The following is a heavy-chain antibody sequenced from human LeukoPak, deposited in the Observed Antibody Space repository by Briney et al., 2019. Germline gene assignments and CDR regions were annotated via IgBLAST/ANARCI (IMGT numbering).Heavy chain of an antibody. J-gene: IGHJ5*02. D-gene: IGHD2-21*02. Sequence: GASVKVSCKASGDTFSSYTISWVRQAPGQGLEWMGIINPSGGSTSYAQKFQGRVTMTRDTSTSTVYMELSSLRSEDTAVYYCARRYCGGDCSPRGLNWFDPWGQGTLVTVSS. V-gene: IGHV1-46*01. CDR1: GDTFSSYT. CDR3: ARRYCGGDCSPRGLNWFDP. CDR2: INPSGGST.